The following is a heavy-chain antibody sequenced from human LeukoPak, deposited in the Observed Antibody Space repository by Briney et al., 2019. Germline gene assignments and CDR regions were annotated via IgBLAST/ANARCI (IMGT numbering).Heavy chain of an antibody. J-gene: IGHJ4*02. D-gene: IGHD6-13*01. V-gene: IGHV5-51*01. CDR2: VYPGDSDT. CDR1: GYTFTNYY. CDR3: ARQSRVRGSWYIIDY. Sequence: GESLKISCNGSGYTFTNYYIAWVRQMPGKGLEWMGIVYPGDSDTRYSPSFQGQVTISADKSITTAYLQWSSLKASDTAMYYCARQSRVRGSWYIIDYWGLGTLVTVSS.